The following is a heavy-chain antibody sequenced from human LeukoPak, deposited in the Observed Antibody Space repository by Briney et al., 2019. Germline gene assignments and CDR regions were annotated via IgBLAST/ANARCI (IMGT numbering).Heavy chain of an antibody. CDR3: AGTTNHYYYYYMDV. J-gene: IGHJ6*03. CDR1: CYSISSGYY. Sequence: SETLSLTCAVSCYSISSGYYWGWIRQPPGKGLEWIGSIYHSGSTYYNPSLKSRVTISVDTSKNQFSLKLSSVTAADTAVYYCAGTTNHYYYYYMDVWGKGTTVTVSS. D-gene: IGHD4-11*01. CDR2: IYHSGST. V-gene: IGHV4-38-2*01.